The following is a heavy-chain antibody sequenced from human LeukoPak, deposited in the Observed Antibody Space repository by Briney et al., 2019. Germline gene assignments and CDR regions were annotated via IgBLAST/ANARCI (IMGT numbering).Heavy chain of an antibody. CDR3: ARDAGVSTAIPLYYFDY. J-gene: IGHJ4*02. CDR2: ISSSGSTI. D-gene: IGHD2-21*02. V-gene: IGHV3-11*01. CDR1: GLTFSDYY. Sequence: GGSLRLSCATSGLTFSDYYMSWIRQAPGKGLEWVSYISSSGSTIYYADSVKGRFTISRDNAKNSLYLQMNSLRAEDTAVYYCARDAGVSTAIPLYYFDYWGQGTLVTVSS.